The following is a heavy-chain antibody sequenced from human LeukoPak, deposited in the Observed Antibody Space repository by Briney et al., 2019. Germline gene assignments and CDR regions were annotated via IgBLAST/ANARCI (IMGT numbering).Heavy chain of an antibody. CDR2: ISAYNGNT. J-gene: IGHJ5*02. V-gene: IGHV1-18*01. Sequence: ASVKVSCKASGGTFSSYAISWVRQAPGQGLEWMGWISAYNGNTNYAQKVQGRVTMTTDTSTSTAYMELRSLRSDDTAVYYCARAGGIYDGDLPNWFDPWGQGTLVTVSS. CDR3: ARAGGIYDGDLPNWFDP. D-gene: IGHD4-17*01. CDR1: GGTFSSYA.